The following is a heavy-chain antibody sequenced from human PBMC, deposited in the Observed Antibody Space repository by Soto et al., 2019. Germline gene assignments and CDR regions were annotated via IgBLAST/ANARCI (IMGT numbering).Heavy chain of an antibody. Sequence: GGSLRLSCAASGFTFSSYSMNWVRQAPGKGLEWVSSISSSSSYIYYADSVKGRFTISRDNAKNSLYLQMNSLRAEDTAVYYCARDKGWYYYDSSGYYLAYYGMDVWGQGTTVTLSS. V-gene: IGHV3-21*01. CDR1: GFTFSSYS. J-gene: IGHJ6*02. D-gene: IGHD3-22*01. CDR2: ISSSSSYI. CDR3: ARDKGWYYYDSSGYYLAYYGMDV.